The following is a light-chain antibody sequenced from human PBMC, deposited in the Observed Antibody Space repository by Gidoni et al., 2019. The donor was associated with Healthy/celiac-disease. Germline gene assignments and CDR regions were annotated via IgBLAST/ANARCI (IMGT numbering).Light chain of an antibody. CDR2: DVS. J-gene: IGLJ1*01. CDR1: SSDVGGYNY. V-gene: IGLV2-14*03. Sequence: QSALTQPVSVSGSPGQSITISCTGTSSDVGGYNYVSCYQQHSGKAPKLMIYDVSNRPSGVSNRFSGSKSGNTASLTISGLQAEDEADYYCSSYTSSSTLYVFGTGTKVTVL. CDR3: SSYTSSSTLYV.